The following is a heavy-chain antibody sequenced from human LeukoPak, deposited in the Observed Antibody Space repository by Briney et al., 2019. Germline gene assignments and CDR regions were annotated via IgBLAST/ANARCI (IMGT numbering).Heavy chain of an antibody. CDR2: ISSSSSTI. CDR3: ARGLGPDDYY. J-gene: IGHJ4*02. V-gene: IGHV3-48*01. Sequence: GGSLRLSCAASGFTFSSYSMNWVRQAPGKGLEWVSYISSSSSTIYYADSVKGRFTISRDNAKNSLYLQMNSLRAEDTAVYYCARGLGPDDYYWGQGTLVTVSS. D-gene: IGHD3-16*01. CDR1: GFTFSSYS.